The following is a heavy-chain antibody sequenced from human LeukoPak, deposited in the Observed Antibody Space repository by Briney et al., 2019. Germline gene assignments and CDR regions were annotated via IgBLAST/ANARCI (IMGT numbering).Heavy chain of an antibody. D-gene: IGHD4-17*01. V-gene: IGHV4-39*01. CDR1: DGSISSSSFY. CDR2: IHYGGIT. CDR3: ARHIDYGDYHFDF. Sequence: PSETLSLTCTVSDGSISSSSFYWAWVRLPPGKGLEWIGSIHYGGITYYSPSLGSRVTISVDTSKDQFSLKLSSLTAADTALYYCARHIDYGDYHFDFWGQGTQVTVSS. J-gene: IGHJ4*02.